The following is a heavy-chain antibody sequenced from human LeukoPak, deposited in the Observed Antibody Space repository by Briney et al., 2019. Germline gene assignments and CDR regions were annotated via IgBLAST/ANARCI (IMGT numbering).Heavy chain of an antibody. CDR1: GGTFSSYA. Sequence: GASVKVSCKASGGTFSSYAISWVRQAPGQGLEWMGGITPIFGTANYAQKFQGRVTITADKSTSTAYMELRSLRSDDTAVYYCARFSGYYEDWGQGTLVTVSS. J-gene: IGHJ4*02. V-gene: IGHV1-69*06. CDR2: ITPIFGTA. D-gene: IGHD3-3*01. CDR3: ARFSGYYED.